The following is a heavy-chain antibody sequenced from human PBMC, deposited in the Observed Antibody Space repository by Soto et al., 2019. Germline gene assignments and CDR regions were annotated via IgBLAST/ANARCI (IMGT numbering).Heavy chain of an antibody. V-gene: IGHV3-48*01. CDR2: ITSSTTTTI. CDR1: GCTVKGYG. J-gene: IGHJ6*02. D-gene: IGHD3-3*01. CDR3: AKGELYYDFWSGYYTAYYYYGMDV. Sequence: GGSLRLSVAASGCTVKGYGMNWVHQAPGKGLEWISYITSSTTTTIFYADSVKCRFTLSRDNSKNTLYLQMNSLRAEDTAVYYCAKGELYYDFWSGYYTAYYYYGMDVWGQGTTVTVSS.